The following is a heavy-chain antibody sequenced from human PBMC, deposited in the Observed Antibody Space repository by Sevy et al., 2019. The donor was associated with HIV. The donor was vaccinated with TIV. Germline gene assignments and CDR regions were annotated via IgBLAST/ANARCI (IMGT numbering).Heavy chain of an antibody. J-gene: IGHJ6*03. Sequence: GGSLRLSCAASGFTFSSYAMHWVRQAPGKGLEWVAVISYDGSNKYCADSVKGRFTISRDNSKNKLYLQMNSLRAEDTAVYYCAGLIAAAVDYYYYMDVWGKGTTVTVSS. V-gene: IGHV3-30-3*01. CDR3: AGLIAAAVDYYYYMDV. D-gene: IGHD6-13*01. CDR1: GFTFSSYA. CDR2: ISYDGSNK.